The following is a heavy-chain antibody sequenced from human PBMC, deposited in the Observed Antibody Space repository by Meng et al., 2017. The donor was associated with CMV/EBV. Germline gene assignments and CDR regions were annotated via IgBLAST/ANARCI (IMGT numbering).Heavy chain of an antibody. CDR1: GFTFSDYY. V-gene: IGHV1-2*02. J-gene: IGHJ4*02. Sequence: QVRLVRSGAEMKKPGASVKVSCTTSGFTFSDYYIHWVRQAPGQGLEWMGWVNSNNDATNYARRFQGRVSMTRDTSISTAHMELSRLMSDDTAVYYCVRSSGWSLFDYWGQGTLVTVSS. CDR3: VRSSGWSLFDY. D-gene: IGHD6-19*01. CDR2: VNSNNDAT.